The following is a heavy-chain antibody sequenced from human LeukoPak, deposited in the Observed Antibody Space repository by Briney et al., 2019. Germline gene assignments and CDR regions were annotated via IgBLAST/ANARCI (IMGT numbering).Heavy chain of an antibody. V-gene: IGHV3-23*01. CDR2: ITTSDGNT. CDR3: ARAGKTGAAAFDI. J-gene: IGHJ3*02. Sequence: HPGGSLRLSCAASGFTFSSYTMSWVRRAPGKGLEWVSTITTSDGNTYYADSVKGRFTISRDNTKNTLYLQMNSLRAEDTAVYYCARAGKTGAAAFDIWGQGTMVTVSS. D-gene: IGHD3-10*01. CDR1: GFTFSSYT.